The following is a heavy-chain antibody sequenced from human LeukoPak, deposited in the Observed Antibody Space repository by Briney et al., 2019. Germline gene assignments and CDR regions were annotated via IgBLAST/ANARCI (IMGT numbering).Heavy chain of an antibody. CDR1: GGSFSGYY. Sequence: SETLSLTCAVYGGSFSGYYWSWIRQPPGKGLEWIGEINHSGSTNYNPSLKSRVTISVDTSKNQFSPKLSSVTAADTAVYYCARGLYYYDSSGYGYWGQGTLVTVSS. V-gene: IGHV4-34*01. CDR2: INHSGST. J-gene: IGHJ4*02. CDR3: ARGLYYYDSSGYGY. D-gene: IGHD3-22*01.